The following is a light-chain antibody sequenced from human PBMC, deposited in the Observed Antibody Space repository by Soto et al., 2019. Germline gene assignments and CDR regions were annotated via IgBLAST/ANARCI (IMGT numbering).Light chain of an antibody. J-gene: IGKJ1*01. CDR3: QQYDSLPRT. CDR2: DAF. V-gene: IGKV1-5*01. Sequence: IHMTQSASTLSASVGRRVTITCRASQSISSWLAWYQQKPGKAPQLIIYDAFNLETGGPSRFSGSGAGTDCTCTSSSRQHDDIATYFCQQYDSLPRTFGQGTKVDIK. CDR1: QSISSW.